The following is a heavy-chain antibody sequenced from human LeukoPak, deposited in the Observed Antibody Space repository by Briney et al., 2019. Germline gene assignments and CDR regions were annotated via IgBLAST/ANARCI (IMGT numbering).Heavy chain of an antibody. J-gene: IGHJ4*02. CDR3: GKGARGGGYSSGRYGGLDY. CDR2: ISGSGGST. CDR1: GFTFSSYA. D-gene: IGHD6-19*01. Sequence: PGGSLRLSCAVSGFTFSSYATSWVRQAPGKGLEWVSAISGSGGSTYYADSVKGRFTISRDTSKNTLYLQMNSLRAEDTAGYYCGKGARGGGYSSGRYGGLDYWGQGTLVTVSS. V-gene: IGHV3-23*01.